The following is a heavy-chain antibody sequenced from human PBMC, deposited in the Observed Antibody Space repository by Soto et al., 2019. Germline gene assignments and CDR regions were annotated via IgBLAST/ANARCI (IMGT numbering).Heavy chain of an antibody. V-gene: IGHV1-69*01. CDR2: IIPIFGTA. CDR1: GGTFSSYA. Sequence: QVQLVQSGAEVKKPGSSVKVSCKASGGTFSSYAISWVRQAPGQGLEWMGGIIPIFGTAKYAQKFQGRVTISADESTSTAYMELSCLRSEDTAVYYCARGKGNYDILTGYYDIYFDYWGQGTLVTVSS. CDR3: ARGKGNYDILTGYYDIYFDY. D-gene: IGHD3-9*01. J-gene: IGHJ4*02.